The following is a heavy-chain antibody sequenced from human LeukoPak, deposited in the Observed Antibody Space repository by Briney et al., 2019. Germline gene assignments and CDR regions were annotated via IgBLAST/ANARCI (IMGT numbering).Heavy chain of an antibody. CDR2: ISGSDGST. J-gene: IGHJ4*02. V-gene: IGHV3-23*01. CDR1: GFSFNSFD. CDR3: VKGGWLDD. Sequence: SRRLTCAASGFSFNSFDMSWVRQAPGRGLEWVSFISGSDGSTQYANSVKGRVTISRDNFNNLLYLDMHSLRGDDTAIYYCVKGGWLDDYGQGTLGTVSS. D-gene: IGHD2-15*01.